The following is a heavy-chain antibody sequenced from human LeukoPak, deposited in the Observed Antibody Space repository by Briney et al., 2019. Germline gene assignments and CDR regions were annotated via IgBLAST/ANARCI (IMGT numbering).Heavy chain of an antibody. CDR3: ARAEQRFLEWPNFDY. CDR1: GGTFSSYA. CDR2: IIPIFGTA. D-gene: IGHD3-3*01. Sequence: SVKVSCKASGGTFSSYAISWVRQAPGQGLEWMGGIIPIFGTANYAQKFQGRVTITTDESTSTAYMELSSLRSEDTAVYYCARAEQRFLEWPNFDYWGQGTLVTVSS. V-gene: IGHV1-69*05. J-gene: IGHJ4*02.